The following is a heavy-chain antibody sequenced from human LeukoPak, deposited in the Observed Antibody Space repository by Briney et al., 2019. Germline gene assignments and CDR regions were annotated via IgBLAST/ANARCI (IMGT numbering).Heavy chain of an antibody. CDR2: IYPGDSDT. CDR1: GYSFTNYW. D-gene: IGHD6-13*01. V-gene: IGHV5-51*01. CDR3: ARHVAARSSDAFDI. J-gene: IGHJ3*02. Sequence: GESLKISCKGSGYSFTNYWIGWVRQMPGKGLEWLGIIYPGDSDTRYSPSFQGQVTNSADKSISTAYLQWSSLKASDTAMYYCARHVAARSSDAFDIWGQGTLVTVSS.